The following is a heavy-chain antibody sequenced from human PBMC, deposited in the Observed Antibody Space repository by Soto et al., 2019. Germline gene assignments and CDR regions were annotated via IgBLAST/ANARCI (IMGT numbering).Heavy chain of an antibody. CDR3: ARFYQWLAIDY. D-gene: IGHD6-19*01. Sequence: QVQLQESGPGLAKPSETLSLTCTVSGGSISSYYWSWIRQPPGKGLEWIGYIYYSGSTNYNPSLKSRVTISVDTSKNQFSLKLSSVTAADTAVYYCARFYQWLAIDYWGQGTLVTVSS. J-gene: IGHJ4*02. CDR2: IYYSGST. CDR1: GGSISSYY. V-gene: IGHV4-59*01.